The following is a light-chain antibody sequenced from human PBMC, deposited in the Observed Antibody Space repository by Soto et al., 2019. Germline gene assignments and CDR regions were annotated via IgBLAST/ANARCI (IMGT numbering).Light chain of an antibody. V-gene: IGKV4-1*01. CDR2: CAS. Sequence: IVMTQSPDSLAVSLGERATIHCKSIQSLFYSYNNYNYLAGYQQKPGQPPKVLIYCASTRASVVPDLFSGSVSGTEFTLTSSSLQAEDVAGYYCQEYLNSLPACGQGTKVEVK. CDR3: QEYLNSLPA. CDR1: QSLFYSYNNYNY. J-gene: IGKJ1*01.